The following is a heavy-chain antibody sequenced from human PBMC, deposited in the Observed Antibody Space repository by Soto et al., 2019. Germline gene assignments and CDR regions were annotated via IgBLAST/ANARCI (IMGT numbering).Heavy chain of an antibody. J-gene: IGHJ5*02. CDR2: ISASNGNT. CDR3: ARVTPPPSPQFLGYCSSTSCYVRWFDP. D-gene: IGHD2-2*01. Sequence: ASVKVSCKASGYTFTSYGISWVRQAPGQGLEWMGWISASNGNTNYAQKLQGRVTMTTDTSTSTAYMELRSLRSDDTAVYYCARVTPPPSPQFLGYCSSTSCYVRWFDPSGQGTLVTVSS. CDR1: GYTFTSYG. V-gene: IGHV1-18*01.